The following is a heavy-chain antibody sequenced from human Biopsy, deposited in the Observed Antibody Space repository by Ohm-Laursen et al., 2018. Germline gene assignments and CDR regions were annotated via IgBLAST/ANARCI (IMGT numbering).Heavy chain of an antibody. V-gene: IGHV4-4*07. J-gene: IGHJ2*01. CDR1: GGSTNDYF. D-gene: IGHD6-19*01. Sequence: SETLSLTYSVSGGSTNDYFWSWIRQPAGETLEWIGRIYSSGGSSYNPSLKSRISMSMDTSNNQFSLTLTSVTAADTAVYYCARTPGKAVAGRFLDLWGRGTLVTVSS. CDR2: IYSSGGS. CDR3: ARTPGKAVAGRFLDL.